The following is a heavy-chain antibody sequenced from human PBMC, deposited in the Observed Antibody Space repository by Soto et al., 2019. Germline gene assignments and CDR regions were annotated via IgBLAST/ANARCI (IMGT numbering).Heavy chain of an antibody. CDR3: VKETFAAAYAATSAFDF. Sequence: EVQLLESGGGFVQAGGSLTLSCAASGLTFSSYALGWVRQAPGTGLXXXXVXDGSGYDTSLADSVKGRFTISXXNXXXTVXXXXXXXXXXXTARYYCVKETFAAAYAATSAFDFWGQGTLVTVSS. V-gene: IGHV3-23*01. D-gene: IGHD3-10*02. CDR1: GLTFSSYA. J-gene: IGHJ4*02. CDR2: XDGSGYDT.